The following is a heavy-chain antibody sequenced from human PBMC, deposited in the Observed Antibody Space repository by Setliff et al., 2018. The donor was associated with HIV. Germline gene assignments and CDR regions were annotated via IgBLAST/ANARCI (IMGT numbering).Heavy chain of an antibody. V-gene: IGHV1-46*01. CDR3: ARERLVMPGRNDAFDI. Sequence: ASVKVSCKASGYTFTNFYIHWVRQAPGQGLEWLGMINPSGGSTTYAQKFLGRVTMTSDTSTSTVYTDLNGLRSEDTAVYFCARERLVMPGRNDAFDIWGQGTKVTVSS. CDR2: INPSGGST. D-gene: IGHD3-16*01. J-gene: IGHJ3*02. CDR1: GYTFTNFY.